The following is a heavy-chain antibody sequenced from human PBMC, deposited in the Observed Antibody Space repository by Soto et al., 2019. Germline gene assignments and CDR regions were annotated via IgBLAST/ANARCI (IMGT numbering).Heavy chain of an antibody. J-gene: IGHJ4*02. D-gene: IGHD2-2*01. CDR2: ISDSGST. V-gene: IGHV3-23*01. Sequence: GGSLRLSCTASGFTFSTYAMSWVRQAPGKGLEWVSTISDSGSTYYADSVKGRFTISRDNSKNTLYLEMNSVRAEDTAVYYCAKDKGGRYCSRTSCLYSFDYWGQGTLVTVSS. CDR3: AKDKGGRYCSRTSCLYSFDY. CDR1: GFTFSTYA.